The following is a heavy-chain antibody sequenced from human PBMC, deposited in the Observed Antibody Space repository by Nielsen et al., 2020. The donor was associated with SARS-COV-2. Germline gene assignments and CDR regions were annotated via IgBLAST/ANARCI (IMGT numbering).Heavy chain of an antibody. CDR3: ATYSSSSLDYYYYYMDV. Sequence: GESLKISCAAFGFTFSDYYMSWIRQAPGKGLEWVSYISSSSSYTNYADSVKGRFTISRDNAKNSLYLQMNSLRAEDTAVYYCATYSSSSLDYYYYYMDVWGKGTTVTVSS. D-gene: IGHD6-6*01. J-gene: IGHJ6*03. CDR1: GFTFSDYY. CDR2: ISSSSSYT. V-gene: IGHV3-11*06.